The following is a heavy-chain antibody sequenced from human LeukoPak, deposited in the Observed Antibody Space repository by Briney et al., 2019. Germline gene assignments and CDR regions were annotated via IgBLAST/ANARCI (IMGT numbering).Heavy chain of an antibody. Sequence: QPGGSLRLSCAASGFTVSSNYMSWVHQAPGKGLEWVSVIYSGGSTYYADSVKGRFTISRDNSKNTLYLQMNSLRAEDTAVYYCAREKNYYYGMDVWGQGTTVTVSS. CDR3: AREKNYYYGMDV. J-gene: IGHJ6*02. CDR1: GFTVSSNY. CDR2: IYSGGST. V-gene: IGHV3-53*01.